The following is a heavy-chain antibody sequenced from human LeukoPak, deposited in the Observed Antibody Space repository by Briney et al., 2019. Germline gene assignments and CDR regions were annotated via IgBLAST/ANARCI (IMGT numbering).Heavy chain of an antibody. V-gene: IGHV3-21*01. J-gene: IGHJ4*02. D-gene: IGHD3-16*01. Sequence: KPGGSLRLSCAASGFTFSSYSMNWVRQAPGKGLEWVSSISSSSSYIYYADSVKGRFTISRDNAKNSLYLQMNSLRAEDTAVYYCARDLNHYDYVWGADRATGYWGQGTLVTVSS. CDR2: ISSSSSYI. CDR3: ARDLNHYDYVWGADRATGY. CDR1: GFTFSSYS.